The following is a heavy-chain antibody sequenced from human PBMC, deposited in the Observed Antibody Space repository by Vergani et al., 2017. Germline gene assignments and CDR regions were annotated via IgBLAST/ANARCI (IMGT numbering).Heavy chain of an antibody. V-gene: IGHV7-4-1*02. CDR2: INTNTGNP. CDR1: GYTFTSYA. Sequence: QVRLVQSGSELKKPGASVKVSCKASGYTFTSYAMNWVRQTPGQGLEWMGWINTNTGNPTYAQGFTGRFVFSLDTSVSTAYLQISSLRAEDTAVNSCAGVVVGGSGFSVFEYWGKGTLVTGSS. CDR3: AGVVVGGSGFSVFEY. J-gene: IGHJ4*02. D-gene: IGHD3-22*01.